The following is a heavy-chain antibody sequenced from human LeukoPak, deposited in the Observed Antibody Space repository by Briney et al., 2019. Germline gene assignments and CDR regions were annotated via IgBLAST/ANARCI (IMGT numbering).Heavy chain of an antibody. J-gene: IGHJ4*02. Sequence: PGGSLGLSCAASGFTFSSYDMYWVRQAPGKGLEYVSAISSNGGSTYYANSVKGRFTISRDSSKNTLYLQMGSLRAEDMAVYYCARGRGSYSADYWGQGTLVTVSS. D-gene: IGHD1-26*01. CDR3: ARGRGSYSADY. CDR1: GFTFSSYD. V-gene: IGHV3-64*01. CDR2: ISSNGGST.